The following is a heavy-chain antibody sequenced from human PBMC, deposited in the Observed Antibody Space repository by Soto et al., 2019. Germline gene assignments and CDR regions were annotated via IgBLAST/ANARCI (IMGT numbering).Heavy chain of an antibody. V-gene: IGHV3-11*01. D-gene: IGHD3-10*01. CDR2: ISSSGSII. CDR1: GFNFSDYY. Sequence: QVQMVESGGGLVKNGGSLRVSCAASGFNFSDYYMSWIRQATGKGLEWVSYISSSGSIIYYADSVKGRFTISRDNAKNSLYLQMNSLRAEDTAVYYCARGSPGNSYYFDYWGQGTLVTVSS. CDR3: ARGSPGNSYYFDY. J-gene: IGHJ4*02.